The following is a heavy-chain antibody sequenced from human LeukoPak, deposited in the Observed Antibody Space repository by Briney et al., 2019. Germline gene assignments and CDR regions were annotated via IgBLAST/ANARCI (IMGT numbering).Heavy chain of an antibody. Sequence: GGSLRLSCAASGFTFRNYVIHWVRQAPGKGLEWVAVTSSDLNVKLYADSVKGQFTISRDNSRSTLYLQMNSLRPEDTAIYYCAREGYYGSGSPPSLYFDYWGQGTLVTVSS. CDR1: GFTFRNYV. CDR3: AREGYYGSGSPPSLYFDY. J-gene: IGHJ4*02. V-gene: IGHV3-30-3*01. CDR2: TSSDLNVK. D-gene: IGHD3-10*01.